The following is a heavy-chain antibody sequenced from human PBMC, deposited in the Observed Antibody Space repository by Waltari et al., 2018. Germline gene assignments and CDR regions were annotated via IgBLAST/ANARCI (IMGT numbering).Heavy chain of an antibody. CDR1: GVSLSSSSYY. CDR2: IYYSGST. CDR3: ARQRRDGYNYGYFDY. V-gene: IGHV4-39*07. Sequence: QLQLQESGPGLVTPSETLSLTCTVSGVSLSSSSYYLGGMRQPPGQGLEWIGSIYYSGSTYYNPSLKSRVTISVDTSKNQFSLKLSSVTAADTAVYYCARQRRDGYNYGYFDYWGQGTLVTVSS. D-gene: IGHD5-12*01. J-gene: IGHJ4*02.